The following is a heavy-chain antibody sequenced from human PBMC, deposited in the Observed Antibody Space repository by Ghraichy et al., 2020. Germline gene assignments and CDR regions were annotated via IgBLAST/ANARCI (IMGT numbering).Heavy chain of an antibody. J-gene: IGHJ5*02. CDR3: ARGTDVALGFWFNP. D-gene: IGHD5-12*01. CDR2: MNPNSGNT. Sequence: ASVKVSCKASGYTFTSYDINWVRQATGQGLEWMGWMNPNSGNTGYAQKFQGRVTMTRNTSISTAYMELSSLKSEDTAVYYCARGTDVALGFWFNPWGQGTLVTVSS. CDR1: GYTFTSYD. V-gene: IGHV1-8*01.